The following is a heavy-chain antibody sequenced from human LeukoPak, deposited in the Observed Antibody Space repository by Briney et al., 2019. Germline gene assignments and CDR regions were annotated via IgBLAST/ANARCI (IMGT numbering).Heavy chain of an antibody. V-gene: IGHV3-13*01. CDR1: GFTFSNHA. Sequence: GGSLRLSCATSGFTFSNHAMHWVRHASGKGLEWVSAIGTAGDTFYPGSVKGRFTISRENAKNSLSLQMNSLRAEDTAVYFCVRQQTPHGNFDYWGQGTLVTVSS. CDR3: VRQQTPHGNFDY. CDR2: IGTAGDT. J-gene: IGHJ4*02. D-gene: IGHD1-26*01.